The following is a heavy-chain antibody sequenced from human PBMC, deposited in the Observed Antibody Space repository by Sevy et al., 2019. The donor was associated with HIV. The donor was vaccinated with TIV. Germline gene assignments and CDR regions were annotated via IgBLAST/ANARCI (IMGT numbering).Heavy chain of an antibody. J-gene: IGHJ3*02. Sequence: GESLKISCKGSGYSFTSYWIGWVRQMPGKGLEWMGIIYPGDSDTRYSPSFQGQVTISADKSISTAYLLWSSLKASDTAMYYCARDRDYYDSSGYIPTHAFDIWGQGTMVTVSS. V-gene: IGHV5-51*01. CDR2: IYPGDSDT. D-gene: IGHD3-22*01. CDR3: ARDRDYYDSSGYIPTHAFDI. CDR1: GYSFTSYW.